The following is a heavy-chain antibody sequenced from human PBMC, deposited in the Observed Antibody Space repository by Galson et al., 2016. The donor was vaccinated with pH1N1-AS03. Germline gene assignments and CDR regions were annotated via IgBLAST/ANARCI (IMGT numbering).Heavy chain of an antibody. CDR3: ARGANWGFAGRQNWFDP. V-gene: IGHV4-34*01. CDR2: INHSGAT. Sequence: ETLSLTCAVNGGSFSGYYWNWIRQSPGKGLEWVGEINHSGATNYNPSLKSRLSISIDTSKNQFSLKLNSVTAADTAVYYCARGANWGFAGRQNWFDPWGQGTLVTVSS. D-gene: IGHD7-27*01. CDR1: GGSFSGYY. J-gene: IGHJ5*02.